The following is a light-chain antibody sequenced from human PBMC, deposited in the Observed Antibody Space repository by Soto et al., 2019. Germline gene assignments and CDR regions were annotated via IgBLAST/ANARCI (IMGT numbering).Light chain of an antibody. Sequence: EIVLTQSQATLSLSPGERATLSCRASQSVSSYLAWYQQKPGQAPRLLIYDASNRATGIPARFSGSGSGTDFTLTISSLEPEDFAVYYCQQRSNWPPDTFGGGTKVDIK. J-gene: IGKJ4*01. CDR3: QQRSNWPPDT. CDR1: QSVSSY. V-gene: IGKV3-11*01. CDR2: DAS.